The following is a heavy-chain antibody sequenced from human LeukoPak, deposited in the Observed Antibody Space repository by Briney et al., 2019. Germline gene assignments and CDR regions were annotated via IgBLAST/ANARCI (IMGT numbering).Heavy chain of an antibody. CDR1: SYSISSGYY. CDR3: ASSAYESSGYGGYYMDV. Sequence: SETLSLTCTVSSYSISSGYYWGWIRQPPGKGLEWIGSIYHSGITYYNPSLKSRVTLSVDTSKNQFSLKLSSVTAADTAVYYCASSAYESSGYGGYYMDVWGKGTTVTVSS. V-gene: IGHV4-38-2*02. J-gene: IGHJ6*03. D-gene: IGHD3-22*01. CDR2: IYHSGIT.